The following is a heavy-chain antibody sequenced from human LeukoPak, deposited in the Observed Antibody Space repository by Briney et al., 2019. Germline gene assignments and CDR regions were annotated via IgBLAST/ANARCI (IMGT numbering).Heavy chain of an antibody. J-gene: IGHJ4*02. Sequence: GASVKVSCKASGYTFTGYYMHWVRQAPGQGLEWMGRINPNSGGTNYAQKFQGRVTMTRDTSISTAYMELSRLRSDDTAVYYCARVRYYYDSSGYRTTHDYWGQGTLVTVSS. CDR1: GYTFTGYY. CDR3: ARVRYYYDSSGYRTTHDY. V-gene: IGHV1-2*06. CDR2: INPNSGGT. D-gene: IGHD3-22*01.